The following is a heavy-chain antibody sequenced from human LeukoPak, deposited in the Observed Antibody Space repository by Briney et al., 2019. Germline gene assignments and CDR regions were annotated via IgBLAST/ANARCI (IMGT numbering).Heavy chain of an antibody. J-gene: IGHJ4*02. CDR2: IYYSGST. CDR1: GGSFSGYH. D-gene: IGHD6-19*01. Sequence: SETLSLTCAVYGGSFSGYHWSWIRQPPGKGLEWIGSIYYSGSTYYNPSLKSRVTISVDTSKNQFSLKLSSVTAADTAVYYCARQKGYSSGWYFDYWGQGTLVTVSS. CDR3: ARQKGYSSGWYFDY. V-gene: IGHV4-34*01.